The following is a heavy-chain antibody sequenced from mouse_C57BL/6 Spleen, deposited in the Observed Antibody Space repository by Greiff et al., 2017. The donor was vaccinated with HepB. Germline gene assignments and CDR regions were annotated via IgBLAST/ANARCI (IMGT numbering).Heavy chain of an antibody. Sequence: VQLQQSGPELVKPGASVKISCKASGYAFSSSWMNWVKQRPGKGLEWIGRIYPGDGDTNYNGKFKGKATLTADKSSSTAYMQLSSLTSEDSAVYFCARSGYYCSSLWFAYWGQGTLVTVSA. CDR3: ARSGYYCSSLWFAY. D-gene: IGHD1-1*01. J-gene: IGHJ3*01. CDR2: IYPGDGDT. V-gene: IGHV1-82*01. CDR1: GYAFSSSW.